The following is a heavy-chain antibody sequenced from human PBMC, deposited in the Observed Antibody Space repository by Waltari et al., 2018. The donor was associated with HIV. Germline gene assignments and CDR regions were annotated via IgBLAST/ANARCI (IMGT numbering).Heavy chain of an antibody. CDR1: SSHFSNHW. D-gene: IGHD3-3*01. CDR2: VNGDASST. CDR3: TRAVFWSTFFSDNFFDY. J-gene: IGHJ4*02. Sequence: VALVESGGGLVQPGGSLRLSCAASSSHFSNHWMHWRRQVPGKGLVWVSRVNGDASSTDYADSVRGRFTISRDNAKNTVFLQMDSLRAEDTAVYYCTRAVFWSTFFSDNFFDYWGQGTPLTVSS. V-gene: IGHV3-74*01.